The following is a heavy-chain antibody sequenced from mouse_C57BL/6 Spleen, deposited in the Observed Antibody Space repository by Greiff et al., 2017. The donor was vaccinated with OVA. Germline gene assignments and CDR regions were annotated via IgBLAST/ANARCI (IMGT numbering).Heavy chain of an antibody. Sequence: VQLQQSGPELVKPGASVKISCKASGYTFTDYYINWVKQRPGQGLEWIGWIFPGSGSTYYNEKFKGKATLTVDKSSSTAYMLLSSLTSEDSAVYFCARWDRSGYVGFAYWGQGTLVTVSA. V-gene: IGHV1-75*01. J-gene: IGHJ3*01. CDR1: GYTFTDYY. CDR2: IFPGSGST. CDR3: ARWDRSGYVGFAY. D-gene: IGHD3-2*02.